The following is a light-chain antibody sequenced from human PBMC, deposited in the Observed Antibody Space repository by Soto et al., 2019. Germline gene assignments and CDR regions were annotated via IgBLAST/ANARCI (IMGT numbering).Light chain of an antibody. CDR3: QQTKITPLP. CDR2: AAS. Sequence: DIQMTQSPSSLSASVGDRVTITCRASQSISNSLNWYQQKPGNAPKLLIYAASSLQTGVPSRFSGSGSGTDVTLTISSLQPADFATYYCQQTKITPLPFCGGTKVEIK. V-gene: IGKV1-39*01. CDR1: QSISNS. J-gene: IGKJ4*01.